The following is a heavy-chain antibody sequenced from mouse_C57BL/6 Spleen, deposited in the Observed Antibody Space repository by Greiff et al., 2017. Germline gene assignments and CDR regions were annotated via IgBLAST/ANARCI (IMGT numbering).Heavy chain of an antibody. D-gene: IGHD2-1*01. CDR2: IDPETGGT. Sequence: QVQLQQSGAELVRPGASVTLSCKASGYTFTDYEMHWVKQTPVHGLEWIGAIDPETGGTAYNQKFKGKAILTADKSSSTAYMELRSLTSEDSAVYYCTRYGNYNAMDYWGQGTSVTVSS. J-gene: IGHJ4*01. CDR1: GYTFTDYE. CDR3: TRYGNYNAMDY. V-gene: IGHV1-15*01.